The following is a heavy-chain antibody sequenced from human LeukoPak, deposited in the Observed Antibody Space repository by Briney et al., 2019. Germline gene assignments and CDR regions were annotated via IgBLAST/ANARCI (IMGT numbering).Heavy chain of an antibody. CDR3: ARGRTDCNNGVCYSNYYYMDV. Sequence: ASVKVSCKTSGYAFTSYDINWVRQAPGQGLEWMGWMNPNTGHTGSAEQFQGRVTMTRNTSISTAYMELSSLESEDTATYYCARGRTDCNNGVCYSNYYYMDVWGKGTTVTVSS. J-gene: IGHJ6*03. CDR1: GYAFTSYD. CDR2: MNPNTGHT. D-gene: IGHD2-8*01. V-gene: IGHV1-8*01.